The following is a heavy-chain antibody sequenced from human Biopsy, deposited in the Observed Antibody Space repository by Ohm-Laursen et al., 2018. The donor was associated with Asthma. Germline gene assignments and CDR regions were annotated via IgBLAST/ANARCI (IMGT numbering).Heavy chain of an antibody. CDR1: GFTFSSYW. Sequence: SLRLSCTASGFTFSSYWMSWVRQAPGKGLEWVANIKKDGSEKYYVDSVKGRFTISRDNAKNSLYLQMNSLRDEDTAVYYCTRPRWGPYGYWGQGTLVTVSS. D-gene: IGHD4-17*01. CDR3: TRPRWGPYGY. J-gene: IGHJ4*02. CDR2: IKKDGSEK. V-gene: IGHV3-7*01.